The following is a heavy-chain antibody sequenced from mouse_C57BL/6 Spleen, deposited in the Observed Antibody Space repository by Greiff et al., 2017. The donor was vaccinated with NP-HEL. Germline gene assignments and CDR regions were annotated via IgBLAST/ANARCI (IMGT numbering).Heavy chain of an antibody. V-gene: IGHV1-59*01. Sequence: VQLQQSGAELVRPGTSVKLSCKASGYTFTSYWMHWVKQRPGQGLEWIGVIDPSDSYTNYNQKFKGKATLTVDTSSSTAYMQLSSLTSEDSAVYYCARGSYDGYYYAMDYWGQGTSGTVSS. CDR3: ARGSYDGYYYAMDY. J-gene: IGHJ4*01. CDR2: IDPSDSYT. D-gene: IGHD2-3*01. CDR1: GYTFTSYW.